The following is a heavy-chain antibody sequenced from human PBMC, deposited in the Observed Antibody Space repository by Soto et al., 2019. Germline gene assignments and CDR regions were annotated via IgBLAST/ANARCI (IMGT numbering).Heavy chain of an antibody. Sequence: EVQLVESGGGLVQPGGSLRLSCAASGFTFSSYGMNWVRQAPGKGLEWVSYMSSSSSFIYYADSVEGRFTISRDNAKNSLYLQMNSLRDDDTAVYYCARDLYDNVRGYSDYWGRGTLVTVSS. V-gene: IGHV3-48*02. CDR2: MSSSSSFI. J-gene: IGHJ4*02. CDR1: GFTFSSYG. D-gene: IGHD3-16*01. CDR3: ARDLYDNVRGYSDY.